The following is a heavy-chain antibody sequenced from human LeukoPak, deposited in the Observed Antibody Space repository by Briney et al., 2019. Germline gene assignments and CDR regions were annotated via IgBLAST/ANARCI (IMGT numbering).Heavy chain of an antibody. J-gene: IGHJ4*02. D-gene: IGHD1-1*01. Sequence: TGGSQRLSCAASGFTFSNYIMNWVRQAPGKGLEWVSSISSSSSDIYYADSMKGRFTISRDNAKNSLYLQMNSLRAEDTAVYYCARDSASSTGPGYWGQGTLVTVSS. CDR3: ARDSASSTGPGY. CDR1: GFTFSNYI. CDR2: ISSSSSDI. V-gene: IGHV3-21*01.